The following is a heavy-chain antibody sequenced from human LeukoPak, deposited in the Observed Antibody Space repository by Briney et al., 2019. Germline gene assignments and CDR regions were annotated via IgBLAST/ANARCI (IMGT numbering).Heavy chain of an antibody. Sequence: ASVKVSCKASGGTFSSYVISWVRQAPGQGLEWMGRIIPILGIANYAQKFQGRVTITADKSTSTAYMELSSLRSEDTAVYYCAREKVGRWFDPWGQGTLVTVSS. D-gene: IGHD1-26*01. CDR3: AREKVGRWFDP. CDR1: GGTFSSYV. V-gene: IGHV1-69*04. J-gene: IGHJ5*02. CDR2: IIPILGIA.